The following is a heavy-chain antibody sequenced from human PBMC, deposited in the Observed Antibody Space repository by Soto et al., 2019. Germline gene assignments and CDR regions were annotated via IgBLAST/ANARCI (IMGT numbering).Heavy chain of an antibody. CDR2: VSGGGSTT. Sequence: EVQLLESGGGLVQPGGSLRLSCEASGFTFYNYALSWVRQAPGKGLEWVSVVSGGGSTTFYADSVRGRFTISRDNSKNTVYLQMDSLRAEDTAVYYCAKVVGITTVTFDSYYFDYWGQGNLVTVSS. J-gene: IGHJ4*02. CDR1: GFTFYNYA. CDR3: AKVVGITTVTFDSYYFDY. D-gene: IGHD4-17*01. V-gene: IGHV3-23*01.